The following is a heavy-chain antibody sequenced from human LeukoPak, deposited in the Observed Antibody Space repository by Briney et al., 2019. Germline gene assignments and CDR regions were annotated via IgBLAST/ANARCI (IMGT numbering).Heavy chain of an antibody. V-gene: IGHV4-31*03. J-gene: IGHJ4*02. D-gene: IGHD6-13*01. Sequence: PSQTLSLTCTVSGGSISSGGYYWSWIRQHPGKGLEWIGYIYHSGSTYYNPSLKSRVTISVDRSKNQFSLKLSSVTAADTAVYYCARTPQALAAAGFDYWGQGTLVTVSS. CDR3: ARTPQALAAAGFDY. CDR2: IYHSGST. CDR1: GGSISSGGYY.